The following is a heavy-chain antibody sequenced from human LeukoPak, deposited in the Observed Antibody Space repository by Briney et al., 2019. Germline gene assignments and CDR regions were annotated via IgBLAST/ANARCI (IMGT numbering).Heavy chain of an antibody. CDR3: AKDSSSCEFDY. D-gene: IGHD2-2*01. Sequence: GGSLRLSCAASGFTFSSYWMSWVRQAPGKWLEWVANIKQDGSEKYYVDSVKGRFTISRDNAKNSLYLQMNSLRAEDTAVYYCAKDSSSCEFDYWGKGTLVTVSS. CDR1: GFTFSSYW. J-gene: IGHJ4*02. V-gene: IGHV3-7*01. CDR2: IKQDGSEK.